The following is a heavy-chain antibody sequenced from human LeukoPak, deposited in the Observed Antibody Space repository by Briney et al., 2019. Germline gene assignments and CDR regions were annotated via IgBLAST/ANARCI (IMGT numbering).Heavy chain of an antibody. D-gene: IGHD6-6*01. CDR1: GFTFSSYS. J-gene: IGHJ3*02. Sequence: GGSLRLSCAASGFTFSSYSMNWVRQAPGKGLEWVSSISRSSSYIYYADSVKGRFTISRDNVKDSLYLQMNSLRAEDTAVYYCARVRDYSSSSPPADAFDIWGQGTMVTVSS. CDR3: ARVRDYSSSSPPADAFDI. V-gene: IGHV3-21*01. CDR2: ISRSSSYI.